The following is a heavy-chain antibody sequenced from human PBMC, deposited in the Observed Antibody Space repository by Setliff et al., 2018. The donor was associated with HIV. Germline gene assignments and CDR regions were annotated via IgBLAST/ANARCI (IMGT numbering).Heavy chain of an antibody. J-gene: IGHJ3*02. Sequence: ASVKVSCKASGYTFTSYYMHWVRQAPGQGLEWMGMIYPSDGSTSYAQKFQGRVTMTRDTSTSTIYMELNSLTSEDTAVYYCAXXNTAFDIWGQGTMVTVSS. V-gene: IGHV1-46*01. CDR3: AXXNTAFDI. CDR2: IYPSDGST. CDR1: GYTFTSYY. D-gene: IGHD2-2*02.